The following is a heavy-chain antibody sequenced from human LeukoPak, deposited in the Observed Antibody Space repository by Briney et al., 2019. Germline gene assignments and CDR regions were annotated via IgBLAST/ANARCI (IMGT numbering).Heavy chain of an antibody. CDR1: GFTFADYA. J-gene: IGHJ4*02. V-gene: IGHV3-9*01. CDR2: ISWNSDSI. D-gene: IGHD3-3*01. CDR3: ARESNDFWSGYYMRYFDY. Sequence: GRSLRLSCAASGFTFADYAMHWVRQAPGKGLEWVSGISWNSDSIGYADSVKGRYTISRDNAKNSLYLQMNSLRAEDTAVYYCARESNDFWSGYYMRYFDYWGQGTLVTVSS.